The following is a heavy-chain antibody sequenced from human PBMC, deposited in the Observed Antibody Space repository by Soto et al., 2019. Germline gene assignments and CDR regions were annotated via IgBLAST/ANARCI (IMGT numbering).Heavy chain of an antibody. CDR3: ARVVTPGNLLDY. CDR1: GGSISSGGYS. D-gene: IGHD2-15*01. CDR2: IYHSGST. Sequence: QLQLQESGSGLVKPSQTLSLTCAVSGGSISSGGYSWSWIRQPPGKGLAWIGYIYHSGSTYYNPSLKSRVTLSVDRSKNQFSLKLSSVTAADTAVYYCARVVTPGNLLDYWGQGTLVTVSS. V-gene: IGHV4-30-2*01. J-gene: IGHJ4*02.